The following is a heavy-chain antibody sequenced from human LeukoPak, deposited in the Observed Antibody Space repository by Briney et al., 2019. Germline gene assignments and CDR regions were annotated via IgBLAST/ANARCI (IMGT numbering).Heavy chain of an antibody. CDR2: IRYDGSNK. CDR1: GFTFSSYG. V-gene: IGHV3-30*02. J-gene: IGHJ4*02. Sequence: GGSLRPSCAASGFTFSSYGMHWVRQAPGKGLEWVAFIRYDGSNKYYADSVKGRFTISRDNSKNTLYLQMNSLRAEDTAVYYCAKAVSMVRGKVADYWGQGTLVTVSS. CDR3: AKAVSMVRGKVADY. D-gene: IGHD3-10*01.